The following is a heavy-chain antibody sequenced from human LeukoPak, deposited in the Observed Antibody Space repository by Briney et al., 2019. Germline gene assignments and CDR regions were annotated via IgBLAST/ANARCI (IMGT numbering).Heavy chain of an antibody. V-gene: IGHV3-23*01. CDR2: ISGSGSST. CDR1: GFTFSSYA. Sequence: GGSLRLSCAASGFTFSSYAMSWVRQAPGKGLEWVSIISGSGSSTYYADSVKGWSTISRDNSKNTLYLQMNSMRAEDTAVYYCAKSLTMLRGVISHLTPIDLWGQGSLVTVSS. CDR3: AKSLTMLRGVISHLTPIDL. D-gene: IGHD3-10*01. J-gene: IGHJ5*02.